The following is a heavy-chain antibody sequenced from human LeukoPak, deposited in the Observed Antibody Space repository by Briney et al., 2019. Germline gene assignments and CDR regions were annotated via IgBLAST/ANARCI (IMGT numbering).Heavy chain of an antibody. V-gene: IGHV3-9*01. CDR3: AKAGNSYGYFLDY. J-gene: IGHJ4*02. Sequence: GRSLRLSCAASGFTFDDYAMHWVRQAPGKGLEWVSGISWNSGSIGYADSVKGRFTISRDNAKNSLYLQMNSLRAEDTALYYCAKAGNSYGYFLDYWGQGTLVTVSS. CDR2: ISWNSGSI. CDR1: GFTFDDYA. D-gene: IGHD5-18*01.